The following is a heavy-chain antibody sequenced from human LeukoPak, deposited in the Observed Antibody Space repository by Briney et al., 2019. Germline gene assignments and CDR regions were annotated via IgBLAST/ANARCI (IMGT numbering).Heavy chain of an antibody. D-gene: IGHD3-3*01. V-gene: IGHV1-69*13. CDR1: GGTFSSHS. Sequence: SVAVSCKASGGTFSSHSFNWVRQAPGQGLEWLGGIIPMSSTTKYAQNFQGRVTITADESTNTAFMELSSLRPEDTAVYYCARPRRYYDSWSGYPPFDYWGQGTLVTVSS. CDR3: ARPRRYYDSWSGYPPFDY. CDR2: IIPMSSTT. J-gene: IGHJ4*02.